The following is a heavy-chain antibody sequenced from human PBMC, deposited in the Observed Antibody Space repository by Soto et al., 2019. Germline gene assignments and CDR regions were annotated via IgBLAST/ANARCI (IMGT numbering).Heavy chain of an antibody. Sequence: GGSLRLSCAASGFTFSDYYMGWIRQAPGKGLEWVSYVSSSGSTINYADSVKGRFTISRDNAKNSLYLQMNSRRAEDAAVYYCARAGKGSRFTYYFDYWGQGTLVTVSS. CDR3: ARAGKGSRFTYYFDY. CDR1: GFTFSDYY. J-gene: IGHJ4*02. CDR2: VSSSGSTI. V-gene: IGHV3-11*01. D-gene: IGHD3-10*01.